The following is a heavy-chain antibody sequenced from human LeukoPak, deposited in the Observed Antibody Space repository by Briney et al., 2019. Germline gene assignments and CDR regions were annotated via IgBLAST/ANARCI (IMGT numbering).Heavy chain of an antibody. CDR2: INHSGST. CDR1: GGSFSGYY. CDR3: ARDFPSGAAFDY. V-gene: IGHV4-34*01. J-gene: IGHJ4*02. Sequence: SETLSLTCAVYGGSFSGYYWSWIRQPPGKGLEWIGEINHSGSTNYNPSLKSRVTISVGTSKNQFSLKLSSVTAADTAVYYCARDFPSGAAFDYWGQGTLVTVSS. D-gene: IGHD3-10*01.